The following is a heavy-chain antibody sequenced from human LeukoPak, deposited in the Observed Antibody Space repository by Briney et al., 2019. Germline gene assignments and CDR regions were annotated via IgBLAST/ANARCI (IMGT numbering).Heavy chain of an antibody. CDR2: IYYCECT. CDR3: ARHVTQQWLVGWYFDY. V-gene: IGHV4-59*08. J-gene: IGHJ4*02. D-gene: IGHD6-19*01. CDR1: GGSISSYY. Sequence: SETLSLTCTVSGGSISSYYWSWLRQPPGKGLAWIGYIYYCECTNYNPSLKSRVTISVDTSKIQFSVKLSSVTAADTAVYYCARHVTQQWLVGWYFDYWGQGTLVTVSS.